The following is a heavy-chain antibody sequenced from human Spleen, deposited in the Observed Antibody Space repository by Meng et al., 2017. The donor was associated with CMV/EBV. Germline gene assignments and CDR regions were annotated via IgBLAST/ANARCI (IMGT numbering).Heavy chain of an antibody. J-gene: IGHJ4*02. Sequence: ERAPRCGTPSGTLPSPFLCPGCSFSSRRHNWGWIRQPPGKGLEWIGSTYYSVSTYYNPSLKSRVTISVDTSKTQFSLKLSSVTAADTAVYYCARRGILTGAFDYWGQGTLVTVSS. V-gene: IGHV4-39*07. CDR1: GCSFSSRRHN. CDR2: TYYSVST. CDR3: ARRGILTGAFDY. D-gene: IGHD3-9*01.